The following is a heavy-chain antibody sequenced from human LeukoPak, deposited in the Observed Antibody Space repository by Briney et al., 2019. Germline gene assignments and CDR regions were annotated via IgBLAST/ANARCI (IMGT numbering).Heavy chain of an antibody. V-gene: IGHV3-7*01. J-gene: IGHJ4*02. CDR2: IKQDGSEK. CDR1: GFTFSSYW. CDR3: ARNPSRILIVGATTPYYFDY. D-gene: IGHD1-26*01. Sequence: GGSLRLSCAASGFTFSSYWMSWVRQAPGKGLEWVANIKQDGSEKYYVDSVKGRFTISRDNAKNSLYLQMNSLRAEDTAVYYCARNPSRILIVGATTPYYFDYWGQGTLVTVSS.